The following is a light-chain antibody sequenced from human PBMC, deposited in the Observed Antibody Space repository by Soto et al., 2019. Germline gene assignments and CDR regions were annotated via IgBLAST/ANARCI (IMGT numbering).Light chain of an antibody. CDR1: SSNIGSNY. J-gene: IGLJ2*01. V-gene: IGLV1-47*01. Sequence: VVTQPPSASGTPGQRVTISCSGSSSNIGSNYVYWYQQLPGTAPKLLIYRNNQRPSGVPDRFSGSKSGTSASLAISGLRSEDEADYYCAAWDDSLHVVFGGGTKLTVL. CDR3: AAWDDSLHVV. CDR2: RNN.